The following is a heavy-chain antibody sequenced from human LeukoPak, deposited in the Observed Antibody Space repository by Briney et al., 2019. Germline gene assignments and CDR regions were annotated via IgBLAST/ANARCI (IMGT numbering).Heavy chain of an antibody. J-gene: IGHJ6*02. CDR3: ASRYDFWSGYYIPPYYYYGMDV. CDR1: GGSISSGGYY. D-gene: IGHD3-3*01. Sequence: SQTLSLTCTVSGGSISSGGYYWSWIRQHPGKGLEWIGYIYYSGSTYYNPSLKSRVTISVDTSKNQFSLKLSSVTAADTAVYYCASRYDFWSGYYIPPYYYYGMDVWGQGTTVTVSS. CDR2: IYYSGST. V-gene: IGHV4-31*03.